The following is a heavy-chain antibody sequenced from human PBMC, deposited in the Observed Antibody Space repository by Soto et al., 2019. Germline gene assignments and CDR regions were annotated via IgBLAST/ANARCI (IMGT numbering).Heavy chain of an antibody. Sequence: PGGSLRLSCAASGFTFSSYAMHWVRQAPGKGLEWVAVISYDGSNKYYADSVKGRFTISRDNSKNTLYLQMNSLRAEDTAVYYCARGGRDCSGGSCYYFDYWGQGTLVTVS. CDR3: ARGGRDCSGGSCYYFDY. J-gene: IGHJ4*02. V-gene: IGHV3-30-3*01. CDR2: ISYDGSNK. CDR1: GFTFSSYA. D-gene: IGHD2-15*01.